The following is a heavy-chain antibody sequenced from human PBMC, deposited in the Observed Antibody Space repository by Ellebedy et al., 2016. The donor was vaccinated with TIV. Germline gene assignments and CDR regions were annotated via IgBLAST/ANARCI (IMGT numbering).Heavy chain of an antibody. D-gene: IGHD1-1*01. Sequence: GESLKLSCAVSGFTFSTSWMSWVRQAPGQGLEWVANMNGDGNERYYVDSVEGRFTISRDNTRNSLYLQMNSLRADDTAVYYCTKDGSGTMNVWGQGTLVTVSS. CDR3: TKDGSGTMNV. J-gene: IGHJ4*02. V-gene: IGHV3-7*01. CDR1: GFTFSTSW. CDR2: MNGDGNER.